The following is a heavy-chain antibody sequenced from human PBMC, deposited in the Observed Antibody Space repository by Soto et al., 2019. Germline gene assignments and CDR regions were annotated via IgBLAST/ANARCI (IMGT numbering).Heavy chain of an antibody. Sequence: GGSLKLSCAASGFTFSSYGMHWVRQAPGKGLEWVAVIWYDGSNKYYADSVKGRFTISRDNSKNTLYLQMNSLRAEDTAVYYCARFAGGERYDLAAAGPRYYYYYGMDVWGQGTTVTVSS. CDR2: IWYDGSNK. J-gene: IGHJ6*02. CDR3: ARFAGGERYDLAAAGPRYYYYYGMDV. CDR1: GFTFSSYG. D-gene: IGHD6-13*01. V-gene: IGHV3-33*01.